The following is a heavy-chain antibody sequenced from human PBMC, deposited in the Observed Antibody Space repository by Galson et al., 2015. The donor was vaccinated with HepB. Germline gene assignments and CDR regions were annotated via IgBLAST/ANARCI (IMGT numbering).Heavy chain of an antibody. V-gene: IGHV3-23*01. CDR2: ISGSGGST. Sequence: SLRLSCAASGFTFSTYAMSWVRQAPGKGLEWVSTISGSGGSTYYADSVKGRFTISRDSSKNTLYLQMNSLRAEDTAVYYCARGEYRSRWYRFDYWGLGTLVTVSS. CDR3: ARGEYRSRWYRFDY. J-gene: IGHJ4*02. CDR1: GFTFSTYA. D-gene: IGHD6-13*01.